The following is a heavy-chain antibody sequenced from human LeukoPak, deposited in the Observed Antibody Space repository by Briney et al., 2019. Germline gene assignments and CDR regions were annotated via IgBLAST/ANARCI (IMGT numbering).Heavy chain of an antibody. CDR1: GYTFTSYD. D-gene: IGHD3-9*01. CDR2: MNPNSGNT. CDR3: ARDSPYDILTGYGY. J-gene: IGHJ4*02. Sequence: ASVKVSCKASGYTFTSYDINWVRQATGQGLEWMGWMNPNSGNTGYAQKLQGRVTMTTDTSTSTAYMELRSLRSDDTAVYYCARDSPYDILTGYGYWGQGTLVTVSS. V-gene: IGHV1-8*02.